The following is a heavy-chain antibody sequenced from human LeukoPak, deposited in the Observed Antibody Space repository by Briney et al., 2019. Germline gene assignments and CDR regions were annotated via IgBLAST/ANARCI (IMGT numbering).Heavy chain of an antibody. D-gene: IGHD6-13*01. CDR2: ISPTGSTT. J-gene: IGHJ4*02. CDR3: ARGPSSNWSGLDS. Sequence: GGSLRLSCAASGFSFSGHWMHWARQLPGKGLVWVSRISPTGSTTSYADSVKGRFTVSRDNAKNTLYLQVNNLRAEDTAVYYCARGPSSNWSGLDSWGQGTLLTVSS. V-gene: IGHV3-74*01. CDR1: GFSFSGHW.